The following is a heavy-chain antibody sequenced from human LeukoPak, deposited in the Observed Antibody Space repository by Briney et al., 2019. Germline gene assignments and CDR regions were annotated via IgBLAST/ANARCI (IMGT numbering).Heavy chain of an antibody. V-gene: IGHV4-39*01. CDR2: IYYSGST. CDR3: ARRPLRYDSSGYYRSGFDY. D-gene: IGHD3-22*01. CDR1: GGSISSSSHY. J-gene: IGHJ4*02. Sequence: SETLSLTCTVSGGSISSSSHYWGWIRQPPGKGLEWIGSIYYSGSTYYNPSLKSRVTISVDTSKNQFSLKLSSVTAADTAVYYCARRPLRYDSSGYYRSGFDYWGQGTLVTVSS.